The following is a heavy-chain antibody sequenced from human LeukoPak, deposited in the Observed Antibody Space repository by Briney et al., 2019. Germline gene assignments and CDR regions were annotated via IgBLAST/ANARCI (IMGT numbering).Heavy chain of an antibody. D-gene: IGHD4-17*01. Sequence: GTXXSXXXXWVRQAPGQGLEWMGGIIPIFVTANYAQKFQGRVTITTDESTSTAYMELSSLRPEDTAVYYCAREYSSWPVTTYLNWFDPWGQGTLVTVSS. J-gene: IGHJ5*02. CDR3: AREYSSWPVTTYLNWFDP. V-gene: IGHV1-69*05. CDR2: IIPIFVTA. CDR1: GTXXSXX.